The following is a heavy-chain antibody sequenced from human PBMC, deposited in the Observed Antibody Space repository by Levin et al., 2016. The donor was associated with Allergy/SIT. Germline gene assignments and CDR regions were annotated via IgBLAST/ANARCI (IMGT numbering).Heavy chain of an antibody. Sequence: GGSLRLSCAASGFSFSDYYMSWIRQAPGKGLEWVSYISASYDIKKYAASVKGRFTISRDNAKNSLFLQMNSLRAEDTAMYYCVRSSGDGDYAGDFEYWGQGTLVTVSS. V-gene: IGHV3-11*01. CDR3: VRSSGDGDYAGDFEY. J-gene: IGHJ4*02. CDR2: ISASYDIK. D-gene: IGHD4-17*01. CDR1: GFSFSDYY.